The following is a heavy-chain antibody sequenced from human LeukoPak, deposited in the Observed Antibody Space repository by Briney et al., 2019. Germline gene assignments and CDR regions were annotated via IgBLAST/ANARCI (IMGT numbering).Heavy chain of an antibody. CDR3: AKRGVVIRVILVGFHKEAYYFDS. J-gene: IGHJ4*02. D-gene: IGHD3-22*01. V-gene: IGHV3-23*01. Sequence: GGSLRLSCAVSGITLSNYGMTWVRQAPGKGLEWVAGISDTGGRTNYADSVKGRFTISRDNPKNTLYLQMNSLRAEDTAVYFCAKRGVVIRVILVGFHKEAYYFDSWGQGALVTVSS. CDR2: ISDTGGRT. CDR1: GITLSNYG.